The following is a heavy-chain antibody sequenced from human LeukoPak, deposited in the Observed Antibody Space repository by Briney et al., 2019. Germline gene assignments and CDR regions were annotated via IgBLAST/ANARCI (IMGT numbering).Heavy chain of an antibody. Sequence: PAESLTLSCAASGFTFSNYGMHWVRRAPGKGLEWVTVIWYDGSYKSYGDSVKGRFTISRDNSKNSLFQQMNSLRTDDSAVYYCARATLIAAPKTGTVTRIGWFDAWGQGTLVTVSS. CDR3: ARATLIAAPKTGTVTRIGWFDA. CDR1: GFTFSNYG. J-gene: IGHJ5*02. D-gene: IGHD6-13*01. V-gene: IGHV3-33*01. CDR2: IWYDGSYK.